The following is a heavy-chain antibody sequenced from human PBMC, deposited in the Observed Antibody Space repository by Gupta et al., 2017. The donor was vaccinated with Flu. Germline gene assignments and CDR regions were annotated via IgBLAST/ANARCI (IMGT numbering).Heavy chain of an antibody. D-gene: IGHD3-3*02. Sequence: VQSGGGVVKPGGSIRRSCVDSNYTHKKNWMTWVRQAPGKGLQWIGRIKTEENGGKSDYAAVVQGRFHISRYDSTDTLFLDIERVRSEDTATYFCATGILGHGNWGQGTLVVVSS. CDR3: ATGILGHGN. V-gene: IGHV3-15*07. J-gene: IGHJ4*02. CDR2: IKTEENGGKS. CDR1: NYTHKKNW.